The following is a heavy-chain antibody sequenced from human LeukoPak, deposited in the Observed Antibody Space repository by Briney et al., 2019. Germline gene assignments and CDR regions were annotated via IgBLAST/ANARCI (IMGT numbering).Heavy chain of an antibody. CDR2: IYYSGST. D-gene: IGHD3-16*01. CDR1: GGSISSSSYY. J-gene: IGHJ4*02. Sequence: SETLSLTCTVSGGSISSSSYYWGWIRQPPGKGLEWIGSIYYSGSTYYNPSLKSRVTISVDTSKNQFSLKLSSVTAADTAVYYCARRIMITFGGAVLDYWGQGTLVTVSS. V-gene: IGHV4-39*07. CDR3: ARRIMITFGGAVLDY.